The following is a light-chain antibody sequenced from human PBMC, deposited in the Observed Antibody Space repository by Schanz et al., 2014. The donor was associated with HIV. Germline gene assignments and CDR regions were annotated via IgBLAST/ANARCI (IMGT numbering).Light chain of an antibody. CDR1: SSDVGGYNY. Sequence: QSALTQPPSASGSPGQSVTISCTGTSSDVGGYNYVSWFVQHPGKAPKLVIYEVNKRRSGVPARFSGSKSGNTASLTISGLQAEDEAVYYCCSYAGSYTWVFGGGTKLTVL. V-gene: IGLV2-8*01. CDR3: CSYAGSYTWV. J-gene: IGLJ3*02. CDR2: EVN.